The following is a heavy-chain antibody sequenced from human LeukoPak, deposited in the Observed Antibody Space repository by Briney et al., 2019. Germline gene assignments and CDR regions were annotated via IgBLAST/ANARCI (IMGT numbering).Heavy chain of an antibody. CDR1: GYTFTSYD. V-gene: IGHV1-8*01. Sequence: GASVKVSCKASGYTFTSYDINWVRQATGQGLEWMGWMNPNSGNTGYAQKFQGRVTMTRNTSISTAYMELSSLRSEDTAVYYCARGRKLQLWLLRWSGRFRDLYYFDYWGQGTLVTVSS. CDR2: MNPNSGNT. CDR3: ARGRKLQLWLLRWSGRFRDLYYFDY. D-gene: IGHD5-18*01. J-gene: IGHJ4*02.